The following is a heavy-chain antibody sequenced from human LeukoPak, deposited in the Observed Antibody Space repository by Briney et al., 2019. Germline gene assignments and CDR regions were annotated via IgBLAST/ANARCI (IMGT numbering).Heavy chain of an antibody. CDR3: TKDFPSGLNWFDP. CDR1: GFTFSSYA. CDR2: ISGSGGST. D-gene: IGHD6-19*01. J-gene: IGHJ5*02. V-gene: IGHV3-23*01. Sequence: GGSLRLSCAASGFTFSSYAMSWVRQAPGKGLEWVSAISGSGGSTYYADSVEGRFTISRDSSKNTLYLQMSTLRVEDTAVYYCTKDFPSGLNWFDPWGQGTQVTVSS.